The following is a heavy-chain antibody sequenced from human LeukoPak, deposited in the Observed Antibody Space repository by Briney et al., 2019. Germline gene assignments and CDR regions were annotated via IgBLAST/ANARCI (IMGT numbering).Heavy chain of an antibody. V-gene: IGHV4-59*04. Sequence: SETLSLTCTVSGGSISSYYWSSIRHPPGKGLEWIGSIYYSGSTYYNPSLKSRVTMSVDTSKNQFSLKLSSVTAADTAVYYCARLRVGVAEVDYWGQGTLVTVSS. D-gene: IGHD2-15*01. CDR3: ARLRVGVAEVDY. CDR2: IYYSGST. J-gene: IGHJ4*02. CDR1: GGSISSYY.